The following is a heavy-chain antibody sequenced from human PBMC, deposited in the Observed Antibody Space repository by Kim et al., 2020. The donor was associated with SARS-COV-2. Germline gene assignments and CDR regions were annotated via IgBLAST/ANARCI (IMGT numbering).Heavy chain of an antibody. CDR1: GFTFTNFA. J-gene: IGHJ4*02. V-gene: IGHV3-23*01. CDR2: ISASGDGT. Sequence: GGSLRLSCAASGFTFTNFAMTWVRQAPGKGLEWVSFISASGDGTYYADSVKGRFTISRDHAQFTVYLQMDSLRAEDTAVYYCATDWTVDMWGQGTLVIVSS. CDR3: ATDWTVDM. D-gene: IGHD1-1*01.